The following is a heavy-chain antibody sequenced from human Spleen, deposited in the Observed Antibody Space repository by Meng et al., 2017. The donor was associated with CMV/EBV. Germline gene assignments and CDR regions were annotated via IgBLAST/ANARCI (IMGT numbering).Heavy chain of an antibody. Sequence: KVSCKASGYTFTSYYLHWVRQAPRQGIEWMGVINPGGGSTTYAQRFQGRVTMTSDTSTSTVYMELSRLRSEDTAVYYCARTDSLRDWGQGTLVTVSS. J-gene: IGHJ4*02. V-gene: IGHV1-46*01. CDR3: ARTDSLRD. CDR1: GYTFTSYY. CDR2: INPGGGST. D-gene: IGHD2-15*01.